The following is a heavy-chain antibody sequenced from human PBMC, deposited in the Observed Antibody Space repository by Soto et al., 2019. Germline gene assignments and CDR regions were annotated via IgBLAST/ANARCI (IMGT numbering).Heavy chain of an antibody. CDR3: GRVRVVASGHQNIDS. Sequence: GGSLRLSCAASGFTFSDHYMDWVRQAPGKGLEWVGRIRNKVSSHTTEYAASVKGRFIISRDDSKNSLYLQMNSLKIEDTAVYYCGRVRVVASGHQNIDSWGQGTLVTVSS. D-gene: IGHD2-2*01. J-gene: IGHJ4*02. CDR1: GFTFSDHY. CDR2: IRNKVSSHTT. V-gene: IGHV3-72*01.